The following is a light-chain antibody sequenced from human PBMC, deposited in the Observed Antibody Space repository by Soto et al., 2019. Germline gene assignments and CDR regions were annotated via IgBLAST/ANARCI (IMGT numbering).Light chain of an antibody. Sequence: QSALTQPASVSGSPGQSITISCTGTSSDVGGYNYVSWYQQHPGKAPKLMIYEVSNRPSGVSNRFSGPKSGNTASLTVSGLQAEDEADYYCSSYTTTNTYVFGTGTKLTVL. V-gene: IGLV2-14*01. CDR1: SSDVGGYNY. CDR3: SSYTTTNTYV. J-gene: IGLJ1*01. CDR2: EVS.